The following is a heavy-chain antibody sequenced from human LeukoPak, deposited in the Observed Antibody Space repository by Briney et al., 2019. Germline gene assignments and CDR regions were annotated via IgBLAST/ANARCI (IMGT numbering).Heavy chain of an antibody. CDR1: GYLFHNYG. CDR3: ARDIGQWGYYDSRGHFRDF. CDR2: ISSYSGNT. J-gene: IGHJ4*02. D-gene: IGHD3-22*01. V-gene: IGHV1-18*01. Sequence: ASVKVSCKASGYLFHNYGFSWVRQAPGHGLEWMGWISSYSGNTKYAQELQGRVTMSTDTSTNTAYMELRSLRSDDTAVYFCARDIGQWGYYDSRGHFRDFWGQGTLVTVSS.